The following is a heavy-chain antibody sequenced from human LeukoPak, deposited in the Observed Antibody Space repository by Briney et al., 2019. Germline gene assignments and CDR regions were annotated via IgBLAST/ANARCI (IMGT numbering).Heavy chain of an antibody. D-gene: IGHD1-7*01. J-gene: IGHJ4*02. Sequence: ASVKVSCKASGYTFTGYYMHWVRQAPGQGLEWMGRINPNSGGTNHAQKFQGRVTMTRDTSISTAYMELSRLRPDDTAVYYCARASKGDWNYGFDYWGQGTLVTVSS. CDR1: GYTFTGYY. V-gene: IGHV1-2*06. CDR2: INPNSGGT. CDR3: ARASKGDWNYGFDY.